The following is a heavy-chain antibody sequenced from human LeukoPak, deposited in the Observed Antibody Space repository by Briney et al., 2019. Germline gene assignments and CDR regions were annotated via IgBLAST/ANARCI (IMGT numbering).Heavy chain of an antibody. V-gene: IGHV4-39*02. J-gene: IGHJ5*02. D-gene: IGHD2-8*01. CDR2: IYYSGST. Sequence: SETLSLTCTVSGGSISSSSYYWGWIRQPPGKGLEWIGSIYYSGSTYYNPSLKSRVTISVDTSKNQFSLKLSSVTAADTAVYYCTREPLTLGYCTNGVCYRGWFDPWGQGTLVTVSS. CDR3: TREPLTLGYCTNGVCYRGWFDP. CDR1: GGSISSSSYY.